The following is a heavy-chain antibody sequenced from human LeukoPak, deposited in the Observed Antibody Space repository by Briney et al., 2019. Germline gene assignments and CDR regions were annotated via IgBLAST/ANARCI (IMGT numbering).Heavy chain of an antibody. CDR2: ISCDGSKK. D-gene: IGHD5-12*01. V-gene: IGHV3-30*19. Sequence: GGSLRLSCAASRFTFSSYGMHWVRQAPGKGLEWVAIISCDGSKKYYADSVKGRFTISRDNSKNTLYLQMNSLRAEDTAVYYCARSAAAGRIVATFGYWGQGTLVIVSS. CDR3: ARSAAAGRIVATFGY. J-gene: IGHJ4*02. CDR1: RFTFSSYG.